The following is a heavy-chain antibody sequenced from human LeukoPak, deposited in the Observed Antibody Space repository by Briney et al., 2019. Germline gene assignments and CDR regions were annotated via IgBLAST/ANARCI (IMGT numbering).Heavy chain of an antibody. CDR2: VSSSGGTI. CDR3: ARGPVSSSGFFDY. V-gene: IGHV3-11*01. CDR1: GFTFSDYH. Sequence: PGGSLRLSCAASGFTFSDYHMSWVRQASGKGLEWVSYVSSSGGTISSADSVKGRFNISRDDAKKSLYLQMNSLRAEDTAVYYCARGPVSSSGFFDYWGQGTLVTVSS. J-gene: IGHJ4*02. D-gene: IGHD3-22*01.